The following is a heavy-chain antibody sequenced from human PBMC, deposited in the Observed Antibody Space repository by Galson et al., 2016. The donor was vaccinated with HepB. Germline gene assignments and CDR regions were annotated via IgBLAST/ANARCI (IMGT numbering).Heavy chain of an antibody. Sequence: PALVKPTQTLTLTCSFSGFSVSTSGVGVAWIRQAPGKALEWLAVLYWDDDERYSPSLKSRLTITKGTSKNQVVLTMTNMDPVDTATYYCAPSRKYYELSDYRYFDDWGQGTLVTVSS. CDR2: LYWDDDE. J-gene: IGHJ4*02. D-gene: IGHD3-22*01. CDR3: APSRKYYELSDYRYFDD. CDR1: GFSVSTSGVG. V-gene: IGHV2-5*02.